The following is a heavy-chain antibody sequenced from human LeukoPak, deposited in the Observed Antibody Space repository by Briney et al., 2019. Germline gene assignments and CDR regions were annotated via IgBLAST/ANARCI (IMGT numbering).Heavy chain of an antibody. CDR1: GGSFSGYY. V-gene: IGHV4-34*01. CDR3: ARPPAAFTRYYYMDV. J-gene: IGHJ6*03. D-gene: IGHD2-2*01. Sequence: PSETLSLTCAVYGGSFSGYYWSWIRQPPGKGLEWIGEINHSGSTNYNPSLKSRVTISVDTSKNQFSLKLSSVTAADTAVYYCARPPAAFTRYYYMDVWGKGTTVTVSS. CDR2: INHSGST.